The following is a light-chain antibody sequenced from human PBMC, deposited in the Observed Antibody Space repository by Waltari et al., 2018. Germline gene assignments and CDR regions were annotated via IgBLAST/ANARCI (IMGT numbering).Light chain of an antibody. V-gene: IGLV3-19*01. CDR1: SLRSFY. CDR3: HSRDASGGRGA. J-gene: IGLJ2*01. Sequence: TQDPAVSVAMGQTVRITCQGDSLRSFYASWYQQRPGQAPILVMYDKNSRPSGVPDRFSASSSDNTASLTITGAQAEDEAYYYCHSRDASGGRGAFGGGTKLTVL. CDR2: DKN.